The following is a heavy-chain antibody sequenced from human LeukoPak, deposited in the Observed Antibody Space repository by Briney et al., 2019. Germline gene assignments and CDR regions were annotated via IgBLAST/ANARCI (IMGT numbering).Heavy chain of an antibody. CDR3: ARDGVVVVTVYYFDY. D-gene: IGHD3-22*01. V-gene: IGHV3-30-3*01. CDR1: GFTFSSYA. Sequence: GGSLRLSCPASGFTFSSYAMHWVRQAPGKGLEWVAVISYDGSKKYYADSVKGRFTISRDNSKNTLYLQMNSLRAEDTAVYYCARDGVVVVTVYYFDYWGQGTLVTVSS. J-gene: IGHJ4*02. CDR2: ISYDGSKK.